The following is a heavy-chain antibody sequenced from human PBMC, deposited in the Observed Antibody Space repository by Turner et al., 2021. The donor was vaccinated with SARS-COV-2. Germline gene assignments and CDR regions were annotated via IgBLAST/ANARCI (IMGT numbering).Heavy chain of an antibody. CDR3: ARRGSFMALEF. V-gene: IGHV4-59*01. CDR2: IYSSGRT. D-gene: IGHD3-10*01. CDR1: GGSINDYY. Sequence: QVHLQESGPGLVKPSETLSLICNVSGGSINDYYWSWIRQPPGKGLEWIGFIYSSGRTYYSPSLKSRVTMSVDTSKKQFSLNLNSVTAADTAVYYCARRGSFMALEFWGQGILVTVSS. J-gene: IGHJ4*02.